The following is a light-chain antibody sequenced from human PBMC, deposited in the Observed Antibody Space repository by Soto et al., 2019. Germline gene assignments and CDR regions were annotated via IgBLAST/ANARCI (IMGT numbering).Light chain of an antibody. CDR1: SSGVGNYDY. CDR3: CSWTTGSTLYV. V-gene: IGLV2-14*01. Sequence: QPVLTQPASVSGSPGQSITISCTGTSSGVGNYDYVSWCQQYPGKAPKLVIYGVSYRPSGVSNRFSGSKSGNTASLTISGLQAEDEADYYCCSWTTGSTLYVFGTGTKVTLL. CDR2: GVS. J-gene: IGLJ1*01.